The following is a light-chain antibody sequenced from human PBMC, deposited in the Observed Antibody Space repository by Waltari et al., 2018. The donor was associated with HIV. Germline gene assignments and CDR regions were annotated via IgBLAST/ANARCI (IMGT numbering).Light chain of an antibody. Sequence: QSALTQPASVSGSPGQSITISCTATRCDVGRYNYVPWYQQHPGKAPKLMIYDVNYRPSGVSDRFSGSKSGSAASLTISGLRAEDEADYYCSSYTGDATVIFGGGTRLTVV. J-gene: IGLJ2*01. CDR1: RCDVGRYNY. CDR2: DVN. V-gene: IGLV2-14*01. CDR3: SSYTGDATVI.